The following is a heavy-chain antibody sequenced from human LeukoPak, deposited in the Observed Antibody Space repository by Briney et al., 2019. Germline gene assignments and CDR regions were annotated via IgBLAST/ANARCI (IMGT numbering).Heavy chain of an antibody. CDR3: VKDLTSSIRKTNLHY. Sequence: GGSLRLSCAASGFTLDDYTMHWVRQVPGKGLEWVSLISKDGGFASYVDSVKGRFTISRDNSKNSLFLQMSSLKTEDTASYFCVKDLTSSIRKTNLHYWGQGTMVTVSS. CDR2: ISKDGGFA. CDR1: GFTLDDYT. J-gene: IGHJ1*01. D-gene: IGHD2-2*01. V-gene: IGHV3-43*01.